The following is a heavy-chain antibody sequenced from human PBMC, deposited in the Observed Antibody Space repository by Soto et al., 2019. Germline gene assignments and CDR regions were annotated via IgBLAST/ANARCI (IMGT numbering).Heavy chain of an antibody. Sequence: QIELQESGPGLLKPSQTLSLTCNVPNLAFQTGHFFWSWIRRPPGKGLEWLGDRHISAGSLYNPSVRGRVSISVDMSRGQVFLTLNSVSAADTAVYFCARGRVSPRGRRRWYFDLWGRGTLVSVSS. D-gene: IGHD3-10*01. CDR3: ARGRVSPRGRRRWYFDL. CDR2: RHISAGS. CDR1: NLAFQTGHFF. V-gene: IGHV4-30-4*01. J-gene: IGHJ2*01.